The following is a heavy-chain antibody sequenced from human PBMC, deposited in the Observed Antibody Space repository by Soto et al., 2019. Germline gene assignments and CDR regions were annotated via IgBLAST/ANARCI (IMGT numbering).Heavy chain of an antibody. D-gene: IGHD3-9*01. CDR1: GGTFSSYT. J-gene: IGHJ6*02. CDR3: AEEDNYYDILTGSYYYYGMDV. Sequence: SVKVSCKASGGTFSSYTISWVRQAPGQGLEWMGRIIPILGIANYAQKFQGRVTITADKSTSTAYMELSSLRSEDTAVYYCAEEDNYYDILTGSYYYYGMDVWGQGTTVTVS. CDR2: IIPILGIA. V-gene: IGHV1-69*02.